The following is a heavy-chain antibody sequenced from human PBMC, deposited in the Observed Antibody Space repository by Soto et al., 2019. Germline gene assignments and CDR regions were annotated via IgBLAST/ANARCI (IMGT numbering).Heavy chain of an antibody. CDR1: GDSISSGGYY. J-gene: IGHJ6*02. CDR3: ARDVAVAGTYGMDV. V-gene: IGHV4-31*03. CDR2: IYYSGST. Sequence: SETLSLTCTVSGDSISSGGYYWSWIRQHPGKGLEWIGYIYYSGSTYYNPSLKSRVTISVDTSKNQFSLKLSSVTAADTAVYYCARDVAVAGTYGMDVWGQGTTVTVSS. D-gene: IGHD6-19*01.